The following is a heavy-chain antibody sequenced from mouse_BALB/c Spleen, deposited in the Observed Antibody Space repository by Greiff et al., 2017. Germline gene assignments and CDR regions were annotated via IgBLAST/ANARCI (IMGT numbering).Heavy chain of an antibody. V-gene: IGHV5-9-4*01. D-gene: IGHD2-14*01. J-gene: IGHJ1*01. Sequence: EVQVVESGGGLVKPGGSLKLSCAASGFTFTSYAMSWVRQSPEKRLEWVAEISSGCSYTYYPDTVTGRFTISRDNAENTLYLELSSLGSEETAMYYCACSGYRYDVWYFDVWGAGTTVTVSS. CDR2: ISSGCSYT. CDR3: ACSGYRYDVWYFDV. CDR1: GFTFTSYA.